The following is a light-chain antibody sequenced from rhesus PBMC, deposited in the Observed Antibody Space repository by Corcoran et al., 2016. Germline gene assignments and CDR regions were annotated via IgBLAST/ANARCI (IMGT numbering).Light chain of an antibody. Sequence: DIQMTQSPSSLSASVGDTVTITCRASQGISNYLAWYQQKPGKAPKPLIYYSSKLESGVPSRFSGSGSGTALTLTISSLRPEDFATYYCQQHNSCPRTFGQGTKVEIK. J-gene: IGKJ1*01. CDR3: QQHNSCPRT. CDR2: YSS. CDR1: QGISNY. V-gene: IGKV1S14*01.